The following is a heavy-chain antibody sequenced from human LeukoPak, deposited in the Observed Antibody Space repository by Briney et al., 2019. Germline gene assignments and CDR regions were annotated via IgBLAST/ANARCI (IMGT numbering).Heavy chain of an antibody. CDR2: INHSGST. CDR1: GVSFSGYY. J-gene: IGHJ3*02. Sequence: SETLSLTCAVYGVSFSGYYWSWIRQPPGKGLEWIGEINHSGSTNYNPSLKSRVTISVDTSKNQFSLKLSSVTAADTAVYYCASAPLGYCSSTSCPTRAFDIWGQGTMVTASS. V-gene: IGHV4-34*01. CDR3: ASAPLGYCSSTSCPTRAFDI. D-gene: IGHD2-2*01.